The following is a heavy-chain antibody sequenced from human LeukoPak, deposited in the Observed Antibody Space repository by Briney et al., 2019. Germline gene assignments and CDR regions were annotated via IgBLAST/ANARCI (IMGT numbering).Heavy chain of an antibody. CDR3: ARQSPHSSGWYDFDY. J-gene: IGHJ4*02. CDR2: INYSGTT. V-gene: IGHV4-59*08. CDR1: GGSISSYH. D-gene: IGHD6-19*01. Sequence: SETPSLTCSVSGGSISSYHWNWIRQPPGKGLEWIGYINYSGTTNYNPSLKSRVTISIDTSKNQFSLKLSSVTAADTAVYYCARQSPHSSGWYDFDYWGQGTLVTVSS.